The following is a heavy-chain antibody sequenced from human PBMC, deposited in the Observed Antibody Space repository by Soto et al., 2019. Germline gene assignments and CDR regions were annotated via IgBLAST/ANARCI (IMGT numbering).Heavy chain of an antibody. CDR1: GDSVSSNTAA. Sequence: PSQTLSLTCATSGDSVSSNTAAWNWIRQSPSRGLEWLGRTYYRSNWYNDYAVSVHSRLTFNPDISTNEFSLQLNAVTPEATAAYCCARDLQSTPTQGMDVWGQGNTVTVSS. CDR3: ARDLQSTPTQGMDV. CDR2: TYYRSNWYN. J-gene: IGHJ6*02. V-gene: IGHV6-1*01.